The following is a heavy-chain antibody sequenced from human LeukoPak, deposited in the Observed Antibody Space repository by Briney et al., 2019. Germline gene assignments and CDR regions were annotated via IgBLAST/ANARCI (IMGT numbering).Heavy chain of an antibody. J-gene: IGHJ5*02. Sequence: GGSLRLSCTASGFTFGDYAMSWFRQAPGKGLEWVGFIRSKAYGGTTEYAASVKGRFTISRDDSKSIAYLQMNSLKTEDTAVYYCARDGYSSSWSGWFDPWGQGTLVTVSS. CDR3: ARDGYSSSWSGWFDP. CDR1: GFTFGDYA. D-gene: IGHD6-13*01. CDR2: IRSKAYGGTT. V-gene: IGHV3-49*03.